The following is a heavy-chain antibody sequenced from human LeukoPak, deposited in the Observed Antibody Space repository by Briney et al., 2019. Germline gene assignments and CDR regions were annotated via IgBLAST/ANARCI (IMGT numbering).Heavy chain of an antibody. J-gene: IGHJ5*02. CDR1: GFTFSSYA. CDR2: ISSNGGST. Sequence: PGGSLRLSCAASGFTFSSYAMHWVRQAPGKGLEYVSAISSNGGSTYYANSVKGRFTISRDNSKNTLYLQVGSLRAEDMAVYYCAREVLLRSSRLSNWFDPWGQGTLVTVSS. CDR3: AREVLLRSSRLSNWFDP. D-gene: IGHD2/OR15-2a*01. V-gene: IGHV3-64*01.